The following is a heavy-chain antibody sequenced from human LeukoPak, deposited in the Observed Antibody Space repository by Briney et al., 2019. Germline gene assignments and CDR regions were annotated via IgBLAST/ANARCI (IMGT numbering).Heavy chain of an antibody. CDR1: GGSISSTAYY. V-gene: IGHV4-39*01. J-gene: IGHJ4*02. CDR3: AILVSGRIDH. CDR2: FYYRGST. D-gene: IGHD5/OR15-5a*01. Sequence: SETLSLTCTVSGGSISSTAYYWGWIRQSPGKGLEWIGCFYYRGSTYYNPSLKSRVTISVDTSKNQFSLELSSLTAADTAVYYFAILVSGRIDHWGQGTLVTVSS.